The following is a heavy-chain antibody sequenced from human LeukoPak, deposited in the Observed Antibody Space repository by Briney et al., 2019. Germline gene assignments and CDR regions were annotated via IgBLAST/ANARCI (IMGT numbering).Heavy chain of an antibody. J-gene: IGHJ4*02. V-gene: IGHV4-38-2*01. CDR2: IYHSGST. Sequence: SETLSLTCAVSGYSISSGYYWGWIRQPPGKGLEWIGSIYHSGSTYHNPSLMSRVTISVDRSKNQFSLRLSSVTAADTAVYYCARSKSSSWYFDYWGQGTLVPVSS. CDR1: GYSISSGYY. CDR3: ARSKSSSWYFDY. D-gene: IGHD6-13*01.